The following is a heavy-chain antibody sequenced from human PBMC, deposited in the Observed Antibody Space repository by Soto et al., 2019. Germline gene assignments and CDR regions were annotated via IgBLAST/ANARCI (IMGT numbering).Heavy chain of an antibody. D-gene: IGHD3-22*01. V-gene: IGHV3-23*01. CDR1: GFTFSSYA. CDR3: ALSYDSSGYYPFDY. J-gene: IGHJ4*02. CDR2: ISGSGGST. Sequence: PGGSLRLSCAASGFTFSSYAMSWVRQAPGKGLEWVSAISGSGGSTYYADSVKGRFTISRDNSKNTLYLQMNSLRAEDTAVYYCALSYDSSGYYPFDYWGQGTLVTVSS.